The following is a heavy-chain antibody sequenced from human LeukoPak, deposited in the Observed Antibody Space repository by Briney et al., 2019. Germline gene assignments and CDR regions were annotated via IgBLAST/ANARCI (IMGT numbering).Heavy chain of an antibody. CDR1: GGSFSGYY. CDR3: ARASSQYQLLPGGWFDP. D-gene: IGHD2-2*01. V-gene: IGHV4-34*01. Sequence: SETLSLTCAVYGGSFSGYYWSWIRQPPGKGLEWIGEINHSGCTNYNPSLKSRVTISVDTSKNQFYLKLSSVTAADTAVYYCARASSQYQLLPGGWFDPWGQGTLVTVSS. CDR2: INHSGCT. J-gene: IGHJ5*02.